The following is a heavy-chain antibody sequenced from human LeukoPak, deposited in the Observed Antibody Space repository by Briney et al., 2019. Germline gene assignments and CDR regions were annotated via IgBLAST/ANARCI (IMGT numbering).Heavy chain of an antibody. D-gene: IGHD2-15*01. CDR3: ARRYFDH. V-gene: IGHV3-7*01. CDR2: IKEDGSEK. CDR1: GFTFSSYW. Sequence: GGSLRLSCAASGFTFSSYWTHWVRQAPGKGLEWVANIKEDGSEKYYVDSVKGRFTISRDNAKNSLSLQMNSLRAEDTAVYYYARRYFDHWGQGTLVTVSS. J-gene: IGHJ4*02.